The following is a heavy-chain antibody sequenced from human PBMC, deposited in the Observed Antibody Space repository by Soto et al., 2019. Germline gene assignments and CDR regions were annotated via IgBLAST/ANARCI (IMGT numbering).Heavy chain of an antibody. V-gene: IGHV4-59*07. CDR3: ARAGVTYYYDSTGYVHDAFDI. Sequence: NHSDTLSLACSVSGGPIYSYDWTWTRQPTWKGLEWIGYIYSRGSPNYNPCLKSRVTISVDTSKNQLSLKLSSVTAADTAIYYCARAGVTYYYDSTGYVHDAFDIWSQGTRVTVPS. J-gene: IGHJ3*02. D-gene: IGHD3-22*01. CDR1: GGPIYSYD. CDR2: IYSRGSP.